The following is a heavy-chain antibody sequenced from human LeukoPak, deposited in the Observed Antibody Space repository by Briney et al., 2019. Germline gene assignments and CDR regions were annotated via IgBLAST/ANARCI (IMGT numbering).Heavy chain of an antibody. J-gene: IGHJ4*02. CDR3: AKEGRGGYCSGGSCYSLSVPDY. D-gene: IGHD2-15*01. CDR2: ISYDGSNK. CDR1: GFTFSSYG. Sequence: RSGGSLRLSCAASGFTFSSYGMHWVRQAPGKGLEWVAVISYDGSNKYYADSVKGRFTISRDNSKNTLYLQMNSLRAEDTAVYYRAKEGRGGYCSGGSCYSLSVPDYWGQGTLVTVSS. V-gene: IGHV3-30*18.